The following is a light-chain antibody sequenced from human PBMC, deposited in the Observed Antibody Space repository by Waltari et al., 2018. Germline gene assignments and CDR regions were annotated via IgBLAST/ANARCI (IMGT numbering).Light chain of an antibody. CDR3: YSAADNNVF. Sequence: SYELTQPSSVSVSPGQTARITCSGDMLAKTYARWFQQKPGQAPILIIHKDSERPSGISERFPGSSSGTTVTLAISGAQPEDEADYYCYSAADNNVFFGGGTKLTVL. CDR2: KDS. CDR1: MLAKTY. J-gene: IGLJ2*01. V-gene: IGLV3-27*01.